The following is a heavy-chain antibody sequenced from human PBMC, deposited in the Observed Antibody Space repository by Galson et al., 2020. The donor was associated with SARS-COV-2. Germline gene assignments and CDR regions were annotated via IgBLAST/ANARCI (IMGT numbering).Heavy chain of an antibody. CDR2: INPSGST. V-gene: IGHV4-34*01. J-gene: IGHJ4*02. CDR1: GGSFSGYY. Sequence: SQTLSLTCAVYGGSFSGYYWSWIRQPPGKGLEWIGEINPSGSTNYNPSLKSRVTMSVDTSKNQFSLKLSSVTAADTAVYYCARGRTEITMIVVVFTSSSINFDYWGQGTLVTVSS. D-gene: IGHD3-22*01. CDR3: ARGRTEITMIVVVFTSSSINFDY.